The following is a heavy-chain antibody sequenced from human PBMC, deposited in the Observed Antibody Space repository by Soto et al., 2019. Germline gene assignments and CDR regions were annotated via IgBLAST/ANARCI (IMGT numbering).Heavy chain of an antibody. CDR2: ISSEGSKT. CDR3: GKGCLGEENCFFLVN. J-gene: IGHJ4*01. CDR1: GFTFNNYA. Sequence: QVQLVESGGGVVQPGRPLRVSCAASGFTFNNYAMHWDRQVPGKGLEWVAVISSEGSKTHYVDTVKGRFTISRDNSKKAVYLQMNRLAPDDTALYCCGKGCLGEENCFFLVNWGHGTLVTVSS. D-gene: IGHD2-21*01. V-gene: IGHV3-30*18.